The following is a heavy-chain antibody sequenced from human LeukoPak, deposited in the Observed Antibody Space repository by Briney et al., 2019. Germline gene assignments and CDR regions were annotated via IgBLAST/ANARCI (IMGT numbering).Heavy chain of an antibody. V-gene: IGHV4-39*07. CDR2: IYYSGST. Sequence: PSEALSLTCTVSGGSISSSSYYWGWIRQPPGKGLEWIGSIYYSGSTYYNPSLKSRVTISVDTSKNQFSLKLSSVTAADTAVYYCARESGSYSRDFGSFDYWGQGTLVTVSS. D-gene: IGHD1-26*01. CDR1: GGSISSSSYY. CDR3: ARESGSYSRDFGSFDY. J-gene: IGHJ4*02.